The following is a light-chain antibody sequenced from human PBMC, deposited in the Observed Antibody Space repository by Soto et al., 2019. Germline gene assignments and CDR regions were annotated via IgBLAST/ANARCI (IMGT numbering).Light chain of an antibody. CDR1: SSDLGDYKY. V-gene: IGLV2-14*01. Sequence: QSALTQSASVSGSPGQSITISCTGTSSDLGDYKYVSWYQQHPDKAPKLIIFVNSNRPSGVSTRFSGSKSGNTASLTISGLQAEDEADYYCSSYTSSDTPYVFGTGTKVTVL. CDR2: VNS. J-gene: IGLJ1*01. CDR3: SSYTSSDTPYV.